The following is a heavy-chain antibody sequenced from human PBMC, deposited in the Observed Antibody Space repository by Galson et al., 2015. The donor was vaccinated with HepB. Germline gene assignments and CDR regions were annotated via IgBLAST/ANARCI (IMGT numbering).Heavy chain of an antibody. CDR3: TRELLGATRLPDY. CDR1: GFTFGDYA. D-gene: IGHD1-26*01. CDR2: IRSKAYGGTT. V-gene: IGHV3-49*04. J-gene: IGHJ4*02. Sequence: SLRLSCAASGFTFGDYAMSWVRQAPGKGLEWVGFIRSKAYGGTTEYAASVKGRFTISRDDSKSIAYLQMNSLKTEDTAVYYCTRELLGATRLPDYWGQGTLVTVSS.